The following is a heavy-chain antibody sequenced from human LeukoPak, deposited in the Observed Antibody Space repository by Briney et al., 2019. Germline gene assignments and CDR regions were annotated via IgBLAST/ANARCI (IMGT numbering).Heavy chain of an antibody. J-gene: IGHJ4*02. V-gene: IGHV3-74*01. CDR3: VKSPVAARPDH. D-gene: IGHD6-6*01. Sequence: GGSLRLSCAASGFTFSSYWMHWVRQAPGKGLVWVSRINTDGSNTVYADSVKGRFTISRDNAKNTLYLQMNSLRAEDTAFYYCVKSPVAARPDHWGQGTLVIVSS. CDR2: INTDGSNT. CDR1: GFTFSSYW.